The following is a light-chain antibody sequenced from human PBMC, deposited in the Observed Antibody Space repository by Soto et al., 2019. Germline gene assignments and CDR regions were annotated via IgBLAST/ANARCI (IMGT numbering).Light chain of an antibody. V-gene: IGLV2-14*01. CDR2: EVS. J-gene: IGLJ3*02. CDR1: SSDVGDYNY. CDR3: SSYTGSRTLV. Sequence: QSTLTQPASVSVSPGQSITISCTGTSSDVGDYNYVSWYQQHPGKAPKLMIYEVSNRPSGVSNRFSRSKFGNTASLTTSGLQAEDEADYYCSSYTGSRTLVFGGGTKVTVL.